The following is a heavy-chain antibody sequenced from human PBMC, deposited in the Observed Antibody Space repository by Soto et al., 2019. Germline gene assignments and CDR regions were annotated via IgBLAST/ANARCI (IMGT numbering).Heavy chain of an antibody. D-gene: IGHD2-21*01. Sequence: HVQLQESGPGLVKASETLSLTCTVSDGSISTYYWSWVRQPAGKKLEWIGHIFTSGTTNYIPSLKSRVSMSLDTSKHQVSLKLRSVTAADTAVYYCARDNSGFCGCYFDDWGQGTPVTVSS. CDR2: IFTSGTT. J-gene: IGHJ4*02. CDR1: DGSISTYY. V-gene: IGHV4-4*07. CDR3: ARDNSGFCGCYFDD.